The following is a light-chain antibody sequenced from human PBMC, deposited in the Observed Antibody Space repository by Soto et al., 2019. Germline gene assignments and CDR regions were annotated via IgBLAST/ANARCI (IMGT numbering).Light chain of an antibody. CDR2: LNSDGSH. CDR1: SGHSSYA. CDR3: QTWGTGPAV. J-gene: IGLJ7*01. V-gene: IGLV4-69*01. Sequence: QPVLTQSPSASASLGASVKLTCTLGSGHSSYAIAWHQQQPEKGPRYLMKLNSDGSHSKGDGIPDRFSGSSSGAERYLTISSLQSEDEADYYCQTWGTGPAVFGGGTKLTVL.